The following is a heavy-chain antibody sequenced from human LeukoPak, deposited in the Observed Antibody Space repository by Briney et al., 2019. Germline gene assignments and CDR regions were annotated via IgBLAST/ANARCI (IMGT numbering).Heavy chain of an antibody. Sequence: ASVKVSCKASGYTFSGYYLHWVRQAPGQGPEWVGRINPNSGGADYAQKFQRRVTLTRDTSISTTYMELNSLTSDDTAVYYCAGAGPVAGYDYWGQGTLVTVSS. J-gene: IGHJ4*02. V-gene: IGHV1-2*06. CDR3: AGAGPVAGYDY. CDR1: GYTFSGYY. D-gene: IGHD6-19*01. CDR2: INPNSGGA.